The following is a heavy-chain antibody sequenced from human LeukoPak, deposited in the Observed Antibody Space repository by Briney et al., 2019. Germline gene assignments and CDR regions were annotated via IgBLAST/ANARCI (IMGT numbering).Heavy chain of an antibody. CDR3: ARDSIVVVPAAIVPYFDY. CDR2: INAYNGNT. J-gene: IGHJ4*02. Sequence: ASVKVSCKASGYTFTSYGISWVRQAPGQGLEWMGWINAYNGNTNDAQKLQGRVTMTTDTSTSTAYMELRSLRSDDTAVYYCARDSIVVVPAAIVPYFDYWGQGTLVTVSS. CDR1: GYTFTSYG. V-gene: IGHV1-18*01. D-gene: IGHD2-2*02.